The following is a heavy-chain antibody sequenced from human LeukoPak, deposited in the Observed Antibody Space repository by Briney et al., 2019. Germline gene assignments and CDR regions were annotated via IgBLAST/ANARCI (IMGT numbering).Heavy chain of an antibody. Sequence: SETLSLTCTVSGGSISSYYWSWIRQLPGKGLEWIGYIYYNVSINHNPSLKSRVIISVDTSKNQFSLKLSAVTAADTAVYYCARGGSSGWYYHFDYWGQGTLVTVSS. CDR2: IYYNVSI. D-gene: IGHD6-19*01. J-gene: IGHJ4*02. V-gene: IGHV4-59*01. CDR1: GGSISSYY. CDR3: ARGGSSGWYYHFDY.